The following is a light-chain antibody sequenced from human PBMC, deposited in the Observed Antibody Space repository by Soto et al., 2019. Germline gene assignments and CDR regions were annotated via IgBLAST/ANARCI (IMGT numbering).Light chain of an antibody. CDR3: QQYNSYSLT. V-gene: IGKV1-5*03. CDR1: QSISSW. J-gene: IGKJ1*01. CDR2: KAS. Sequence: DIQMTQSPSTLSAPVGDRVTITCRASQSISSWLAWYQQKPGKAPKLLIYKASSLESGVPSRFSGSGSGTEFTLTISSLQPDDFATYYCQQYNSYSLTFGQGTKVEI.